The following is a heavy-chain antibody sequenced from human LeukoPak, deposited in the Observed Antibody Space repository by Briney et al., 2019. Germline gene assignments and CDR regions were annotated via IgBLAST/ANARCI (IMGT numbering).Heavy chain of an antibody. Sequence: ASVKVSCKASGYTFTSYYMHWVRQAPGQGLEWMGIINPSGGSTSYAQKFQGRVIMTRDTSTSTVYMELSSLRSEDTAVYYCARVFEWEPYDYWGQGTLVTVSS. V-gene: IGHV1-46*01. D-gene: IGHD1-26*01. CDR2: INPSGGST. J-gene: IGHJ4*02. CDR1: GYTFTSYY. CDR3: ARVFEWEPYDY.